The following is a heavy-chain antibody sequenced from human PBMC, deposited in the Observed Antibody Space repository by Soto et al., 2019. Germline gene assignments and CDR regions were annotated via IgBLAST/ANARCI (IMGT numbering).Heavy chain of an antibody. CDR1: GFTFSSYS. Sequence: EVQLVESGGGLVKPGGSLRLSCAASGFTFSSYSMNWVRQAPGKGLEWVSSISSSSSYIYYADSVKGRFTISRDNAKNSLYLQMNSLRAEDTAVYYCAGPSAKYVLSSYFDYWGQGTLVTVSS. CDR2: ISSSSSYI. D-gene: IGHD3-10*01. J-gene: IGHJ4*02. V-gene: IGHV3-21*01. CDR3: AGPSAKYVLSSYFDY.